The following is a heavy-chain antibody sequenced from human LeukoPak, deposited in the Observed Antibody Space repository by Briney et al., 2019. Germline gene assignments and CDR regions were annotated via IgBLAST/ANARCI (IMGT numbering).Heavy chain of an antibody. Sequence: ASVKVSCKASGYTFTSYDINWVRQATGQGLEWMGWMNPNSGNTGYAQTFQGRVTMTRNTSISTAYMELSSLKSEDTAVYSCARGLNSGWFDFDSWGQGTLVTVSS. V-gene: IGHV1-8*01. CDR3: ARGLNSGWFDFDS. CDR1: GYTFTSYD. D-gene: IGHD6-19*01. J-gene: IGHJ4*02. CDR2: MNPNSGNT.